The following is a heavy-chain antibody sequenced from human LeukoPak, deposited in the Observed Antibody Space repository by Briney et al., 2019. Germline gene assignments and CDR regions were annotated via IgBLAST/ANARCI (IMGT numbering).Heavy chain of an antibody. CDR2: IIPIFGTA. CDR1: GYTFTSYD. CDR3: ARALPYCGGDCYYLWFDP. V-gene: IGHV1-69*13. J-gene: IGHJ5*02. D-gene: IGHD2-21*02. Sequence: SVRVSCKASGYTFTSYDISWVRQATGQGLEWMGGIIPIFGTANYAQKFQGRVTITADESTSTAYMELSSLRSEDTAVYYCARALPYCGGDCYYLWFDPWGQGTLVTVSS.